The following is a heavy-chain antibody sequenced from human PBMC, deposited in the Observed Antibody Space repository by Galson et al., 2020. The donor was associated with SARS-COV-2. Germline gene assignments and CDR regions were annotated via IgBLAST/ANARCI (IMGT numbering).Heavy chain of an antibody. CDR2: TYYRSKWNN. CDR3: ARGPSDWTFFDY. V-gene: IGHV6-1*01. D-gene: IGHD1-1*01. CDR1: GDNVTSDRAA. J-gene: IGHJ4*02. Sequence: SQTLSLTCTISGDNVTSDRAAWNRIRQSPSRGLEWLERTYYRSKWNNDYAASMKGRLIINPDTSENQFSLQLDSVTPEDTAVYYCARGPSDWTFFDYWGQGTLVTVSS.